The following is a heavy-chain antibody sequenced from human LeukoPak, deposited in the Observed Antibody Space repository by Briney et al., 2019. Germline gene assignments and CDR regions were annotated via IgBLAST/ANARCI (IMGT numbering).Heavy chain of an antibody. CDR3: AKDQEPYYFDY. D-gene: IGHD1-14*01. Sequence: PGGSLRLSCAASGFTFSSYWMSWVRQAPGKGLEWVANIKQDGSEKYYADSVKGRFTISRDNSKNTLYLQMNSLRAEDTAVYYCAKDQEPYYFDYWGQGTLVTVSS. CDR2: IKQDGSEK. CDR1: GFTFSSYW. V-gene: IGHV3-7*01. J-gene: IGHJ4*02.